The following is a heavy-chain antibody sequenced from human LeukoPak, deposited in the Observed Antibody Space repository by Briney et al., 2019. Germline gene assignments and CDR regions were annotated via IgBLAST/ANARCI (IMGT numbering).Heavy chain of an antibody. Sequence: GASVKVSCKASGYTFTSYDINWVRQATGQGLEWMGWMNPNSGNTGYAQKFQGRVTMTRNTSISTAYMELSSLRSEDTAVYYCARSFRRSGYSSSWNLVGYWGQGTLVTVSS. CDR2: MNPNSGNT. V-gene: IGHV1-8*01. D-gene: IGHD6-13*01. J-gene: IGHJ4*02. CDR3: ARSFRRSGYSSSWNLVGY. CDR1: GYTFTSYD.